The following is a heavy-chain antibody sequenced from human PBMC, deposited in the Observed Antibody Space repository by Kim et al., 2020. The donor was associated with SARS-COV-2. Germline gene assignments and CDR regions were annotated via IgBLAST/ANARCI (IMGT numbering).Heavy chain of an antibody. J-gene: IGHJ6*02. D-gene: IGHD4-17*01. CDR1: GFTFSSYW. CDR2: INSDGSST. Sequence: GGSLRLSCAASGFTFSSYWMHWVRQAPGKGLVWVSRINSDGSSTSYADSVKGRFTISRDNAKNTLYLQMNSLRAEDTAVYYCAREHGDYNLYYGMDVWGQGTTVTVSS. V-gene: IGHV3-74*01. CDR3: AREHGDYNLYYGMDV.